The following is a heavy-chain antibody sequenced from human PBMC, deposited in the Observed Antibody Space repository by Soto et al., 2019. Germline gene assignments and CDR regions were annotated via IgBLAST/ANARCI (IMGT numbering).Heavy chain of an antibody. CDR1: GGSFSPHY. J-gene: IGHJ4*02. CDR2: IYDSGST. CDR3: AGDIRSGSYRFDY. Sequence: SETLSLTCTVSGGSFSPHYWSWIRQPPGKGLEWIGYIYDSGSTLYNPSLKSRVTISVDRPNNQFSLKLSSVTAADTAIYYCAGDIRSGSYRFDYWGQGTLVTAPQ. D-gene: IGHD1-26*01. V-gene: IGHV4-59*08.